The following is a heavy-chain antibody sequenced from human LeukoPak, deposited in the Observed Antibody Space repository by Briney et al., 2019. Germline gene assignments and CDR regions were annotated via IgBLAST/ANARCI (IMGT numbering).Heavy chain of an antibody. CDR3: AKWGDYDILTGYYVSDF. V-gene: IGHV3-23*01. J-gene: IGHJ4*02. CDR2: IIGSVDTT. D-gene: IGHD3-9*01. Sequence: PGAALRLSSAAPGVIFTKGAMSTGRDALEEGLEWVSPIIGSVDTTYYAESMKGRFTISRDNSKNTLYVEMNTLRAEDPGVYYCAKWGDYDILTGYYVSDFWGRGTLVTVSS. CDR1: GVIFTKGA.